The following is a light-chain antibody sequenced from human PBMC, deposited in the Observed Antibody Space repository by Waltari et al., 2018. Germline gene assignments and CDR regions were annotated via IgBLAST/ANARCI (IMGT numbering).Light chain of an antibody. CDR2: GAS. Sequence: EIVMTQSPATLSVSPGERATLSCRASQSVSSNLPWNQQKPGQAPRLLIYGASTRATGIPARFSGSGSGTEFTLTISSLQSEDFAVYYCQQYNNWPPYTFGQGTKLEIK. CDR1: QSVSSN. V-gene: IGKV3-15*01. CDR3: QQYNNWPPYT. J-gene: IGKJ2*01.